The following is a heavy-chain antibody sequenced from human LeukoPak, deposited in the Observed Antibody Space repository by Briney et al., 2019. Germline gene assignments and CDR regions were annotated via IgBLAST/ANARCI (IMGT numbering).Heavy chain of an antibody. CDR3: AKDEKVAGLWFGRDY. Sequence: QSGGSLRLSCAASGFTFSSYAMSWVRQAPGKGLEWVSAISGSGGSTYYADSVKGRFTISRDNSKNTLYLQMNSLRAEDTAVYYCAKDEKVAGLWFGRDYWGQGTLVTVSS. CDR2: ISGSGGST. CDR1: GFTFSSYA. J-gene: IGHJ4*02. V-gene: IGHV3-23*01. D-gene: IGHD3-10*01.